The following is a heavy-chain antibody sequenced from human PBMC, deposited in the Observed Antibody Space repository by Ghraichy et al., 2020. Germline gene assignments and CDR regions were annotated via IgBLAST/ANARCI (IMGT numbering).Heavy chain of an antibody. Sequence: SETLSLTCTVSGGSISSYYWSWIRQPPGKGLEWIGYIYYSGSTNYNPSLKSRVTISVDTSKNQFSLKLSSVTAADTAVYYCARGPNLEYSSSSGGTHYGMGVWGQGTTVTVSS. D-gene: IGHD6-6*01. V-gene: IGHV4-59*01. CDR1: GGSISSYY. CDR3: ARGPNLEYSSSSGGTHYGMGV. CDR2: IYYSGST. J-gene: IGHJ6*02.